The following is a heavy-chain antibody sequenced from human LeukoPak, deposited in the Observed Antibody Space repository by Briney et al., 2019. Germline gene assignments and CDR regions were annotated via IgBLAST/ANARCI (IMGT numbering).Heavy chain of an antibody. V-gene: IGHV4-59*08. J-gene: IGHJ3*02. Sequence: SETLSLTCTVSGGSISSYYWSWIRQPPGKGLEWIGYIYYSGSTNYNPSLKSRVTISVDTSKNQFSLKLSSVTAADTAVYYCARGVAAAEPGGAFDIWGQGTMVTVSS. D-gene: IGHD6-13*01. CDR3: ARGVAAAEPGGAFDI. CDR1: GGSISSYY. CDR2: IYYSGST.